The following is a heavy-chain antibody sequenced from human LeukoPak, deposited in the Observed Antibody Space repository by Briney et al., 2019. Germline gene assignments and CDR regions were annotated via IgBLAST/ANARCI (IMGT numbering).Heavy chain of an antibody. CDR2: IIPVFGTA. Sequence: SVKVSCKASGGTFSSYAISWVRQAPGQGLEWMGGIIPVFGTANYAQKFQGRVTITADESTSTAYMELSSLRSEDTAVYYCARDEPLRFLEWLSGYYYYMDVWGKGTTVTVSS. J-gene: IGHJ6*03. CDR1: GGTFSSYA. V-gene: IGHV1-69*13. D-gene: IGHD3-3*01. CDR3: ARDEPLRFLEWLSGYYYYMDV.